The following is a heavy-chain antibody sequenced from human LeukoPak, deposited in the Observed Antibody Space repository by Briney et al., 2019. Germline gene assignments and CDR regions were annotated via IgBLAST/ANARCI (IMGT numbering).Heavy chain of an antibody. CDR2: INHSGST. CDR1: GGSFSGYY. D-gene: IGHD5-18*01. Sequence: SETLSLTCAVYGGSFSGYYWSWIRQPPGKGLEWIGEINHSGSTNYNPSLKSRVTISVDTSKNQFSLKLSSVTAADTAVYYCARAWIQLWSPLDYWGQGTLVTVSS. V-gene: IGHV4-34*01. CDR3: ARAWIQLWSPLDY. J-gene: IGHJ4*02.